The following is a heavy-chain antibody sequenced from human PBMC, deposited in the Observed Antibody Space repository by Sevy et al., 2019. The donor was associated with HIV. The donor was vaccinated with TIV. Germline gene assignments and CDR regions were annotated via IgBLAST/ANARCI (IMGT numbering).Heavy chain of an antibody. Sequence: ASVKVSCKASGYTFTGYYMHWVRQAPGQGLEWMGWINPNSGGTNYAQKFQGRVTMTRDTSISPAYMELSRLRSDDTAVYYCARYCSSTSCYYYGMDVWGQGTTVTVSS. J-gene: IGHJ6*02. D-gene: IGHD2-2*01. CDR1: GYTFTGYY. CDR3: ARYCSSTSCYYYGMDV. CDR2: INPNSGGT. V-gene: IGHV1-2*02.